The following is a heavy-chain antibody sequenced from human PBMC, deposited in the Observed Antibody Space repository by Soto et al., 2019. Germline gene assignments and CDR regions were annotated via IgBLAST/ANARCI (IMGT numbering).Heavy chain of an antibody. D-gene: IGHD3-3*01. CDR3: ARGPNGITIFGVVTLDYYGMDV. V-gene: IGHV4-34*01. Sequence: SETLSLTCAVYGGSFSGYYWGWIRQPPGKGVGGSGEINHSGSTNYNPSLKSRVTISVDTSKNQFSLKLSSVTAADTAVYYCARGPNGITIFGVVTLDYYGMDVWGQGTTVTVSS. J-gene: IGHJ6*02. CDR2: INHSGST. CDR1: GGSFSGYY.